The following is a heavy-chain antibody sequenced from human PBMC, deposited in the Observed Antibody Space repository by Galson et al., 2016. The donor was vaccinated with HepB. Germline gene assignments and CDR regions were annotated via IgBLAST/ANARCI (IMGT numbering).Heavy chain of an antibody. CDR1: GYTFTRYG. J-gene: IGHJ6*03. CDR2: ISASNGYT. CDR3: ARDFNGDSSAYSLYQFMDV. D-gene: IGHD3-22*01. Sequence: SVKVSCKASGYTFTRYGISWVRQAPGQGLEWLGWISASNGYTNQAQKVQGRVSMTTDSSTSTAYMELQRLTSDDTAVYYCARDFNGDSSAYSLYQFMDVWGKGTTVIVAS. V-gene: IGHV1-18*04.